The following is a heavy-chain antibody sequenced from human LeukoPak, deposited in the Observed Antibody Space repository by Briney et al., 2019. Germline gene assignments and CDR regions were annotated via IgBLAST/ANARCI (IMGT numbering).Heavy chain of an antibody. V-gene: IGHV3-23*01. Sequence: GGSLRLSCAASGFTFSSYSMNWVRQAPGKGLEWVSAISGSGGSTYYADSVKGRFTISRDNSKNTLYLQMNSLRAEDTAVYYCAKVIGNSSSWFDYWGQGTLVTVSS. CDR1: GFTFSSYS. J-gene: IGHJ4*02. CDR3: AKVIGNSSSWFDY. D-gene: IGHD6-13*01. CDR2: ISGSGGST.